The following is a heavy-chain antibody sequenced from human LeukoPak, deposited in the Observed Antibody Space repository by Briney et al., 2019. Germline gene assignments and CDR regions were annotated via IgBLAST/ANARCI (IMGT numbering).Heavy chain of an antibody. Sequence: SETLSLTCTVSGGSISSSSYYWGWIRQPPGKGLEWIGSIYCSGSTYYNPSLKSRVTISVDTSKNQFSLKLSSVTAADTAVYYCARHAITIFGVELYYFDYWGQGTLVTVSS. D-gene: IGHD3-3*01. CDR2: IYCSGST. CDR3: ARHAITIFGVELYYFDY. CDR1: GGSISSSSYY. J-gene: IGHJ4*02. V-gene: IGHV4-39*01.